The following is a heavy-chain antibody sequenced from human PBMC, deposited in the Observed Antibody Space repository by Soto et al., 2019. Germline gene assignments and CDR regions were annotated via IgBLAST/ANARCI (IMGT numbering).Heavy chain of an antibody. D-gene: IGHD5-12*01. Sequence: SETLSLTCTVSGGSISSYYWSWIRQPPGKGLEWIGYIYYSGSTNYNPSLKSRVTISVDTSKNQFSLKLSSVTAADTAVYYCARLPYSYSGYDETYFDYWGQGTLVTVSS. CDR1: GGSISSYY. V-gene: IGHV4-59*01. J-gene: IGHJ4*02. CDR2: IYYSGST. CDR3: ARLPYSYSGYDETYFDY.